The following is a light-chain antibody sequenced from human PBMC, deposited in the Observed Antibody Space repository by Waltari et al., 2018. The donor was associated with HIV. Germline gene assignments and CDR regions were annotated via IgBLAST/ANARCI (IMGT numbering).Light chain of an antibody. J-gene: IGLJ3*02. Sequence: HSALTPPASVSGPHGQSIPISSAVTSRDRGDYDYSSCYHHPPGHAPKLVIYEVTNRPLGVSERFSGSKSGNTASLTISYLLTEDEGFYYCASFTSNTWVFGGGTEVTVL. CDR1: SRDRGDYDY. V-gene: IGLV2-14*01. CDR2: EVT. CDR3: ASFTSNTWV.